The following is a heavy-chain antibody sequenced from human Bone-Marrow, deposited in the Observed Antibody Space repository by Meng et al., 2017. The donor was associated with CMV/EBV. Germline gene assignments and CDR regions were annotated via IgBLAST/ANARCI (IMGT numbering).Heavy chain of an antibody. CDR1: GGSFSGYY. Sequence: SETLSLTCAVYGGSFSGYYWSWIRQPPGKGLEWIGEVNHSGSTNYNPSLKSRVTISVDTSKNQFSLKLSSVTAADTAVYYCARGGMSFDIVVVVAAKRRSAFDIWGQGTMVTVSS. CDR3: ARGGMSFDIVVVVAAKRRSAFDI. CDR2: VNHSGST. J-gene: IGHJ3*02. D-gene: IGHD2-15*01. V-gene: IGHV4-34*01.